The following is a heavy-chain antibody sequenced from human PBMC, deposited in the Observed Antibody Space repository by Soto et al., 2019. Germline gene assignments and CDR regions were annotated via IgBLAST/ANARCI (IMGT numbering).Heavy chain of an antibody. CDR1: GGTFSSYG. V-gene: IGHV1-69*01. D-gene: IGHD1-26*01. CDR3: ARQFGSGRGNAFDI. CDR2: IIPVLGTS. Sequence: QAQLVQSGAEVKKPGSSVKVSCKASGGTFSSYGISWVRQAPGQGLEWMGGIIPVLGTSKYAQRFKGRVTLTADESMGTAYMELRSLRSEDTAIYYCARQFGSGRGNAFDIWGQGTMVTISS. J-gene: IGHJ3*02.